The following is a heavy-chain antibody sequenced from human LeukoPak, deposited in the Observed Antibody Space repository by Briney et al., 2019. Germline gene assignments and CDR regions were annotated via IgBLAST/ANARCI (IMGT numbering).Heavy chain of an antibody. CDR2: MNPNSGNT. CDR3: ARFYDFWSGYSETDYGMDV. D-gene: IGHD3-3*01. V-gene: IGHV1-8*01. J-gene: IGHJ6*02. CDR1: GYTFTSYD. Sequence: EASVKISCKASGYTFTSYDINWVRQATGQGLEWMGWMNPNSGNTGYAQKFQGRVTMTRNTSISTAYMELSSLRSEDTAVYYCARFYDFWSGYSETDYGMDVWGQGTTVTVSS.